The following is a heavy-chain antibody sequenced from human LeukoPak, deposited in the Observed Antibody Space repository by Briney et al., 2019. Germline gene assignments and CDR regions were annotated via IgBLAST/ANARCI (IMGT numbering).Heavy chain of an antibody. CDR3: ARVPDYGDYVKLWFDP. J-gene: IGHJ5*02. V-gene: IGHV4-59*01. D-gene: IGHD4-17*01. CDR1: GGSISSYY. CDR2: IYYSGST. Sequence: SETLSLTCTVSGGSISSYYWSWIRQPLGKGLEWIGYIYYSGSTNYNPSLKSRVTISVDTSKNQFSLKLSSVTAADTAVYYCARVPDYGDYVKLWFDPWGQGTLVTVSS.